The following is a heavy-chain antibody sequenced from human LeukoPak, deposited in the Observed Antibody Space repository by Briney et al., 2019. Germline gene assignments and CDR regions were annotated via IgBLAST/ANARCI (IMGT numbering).Heavy chain of an antibody. V-gene: IGHV4-39*07. CDR1: GGSISSSSYY. CDR3: ARFGRRVAGVNYYSMDV. D-gene: IGHD6-19*01. J-gene: IGHJ6*03. CDR2: IYYSGST. Sequence: SETLSLTCTVSGGSISSSSYYWGWIRQPPGKGLEWIGSIYYSGSTYYNPSLKSRATISVDTSKNQFSLKLSSVTAADTAVYYCARFGRRVAGVNYYSMDVWGKGTTVTVSS.